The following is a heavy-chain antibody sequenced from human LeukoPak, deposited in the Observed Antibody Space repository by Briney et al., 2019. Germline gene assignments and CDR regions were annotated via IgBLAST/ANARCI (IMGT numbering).Heavy chain of an antibody. V-gene: IGHV6-1*01. D-gene: IGHD3/OR15-3a*01. J-gene: IGHJ4*02. CDR3: ARTRGAEIGPDY. Sequence: SQTLPLTCAISGDNISSKNVAWNWIRQSPSRGLEWLGRTYYRSKWYNDYAVSVKSRITINPDTSKNQFSLQLNSVTPEDTAVYYCARTRGAEIGPDYWGQGTLVTVSS. CDR2: TYYRSKWYN. CDR1: GDNISSKNVA.